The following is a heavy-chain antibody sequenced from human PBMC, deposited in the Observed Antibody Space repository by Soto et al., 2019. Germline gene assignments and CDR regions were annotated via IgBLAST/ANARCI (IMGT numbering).Heavy chain of an antibody. CDR2: ISAYNGNT. CDR3: AREGEVLRYFDWLARGQSVVFDY. V-gene: IGHV1-18*01. CDR1: GYTFTSYG. D-gene: IGHD3-9*01. Sequence: QVQLVQSGAEVKKPGASVKVSCKASGYTFTSYGISWVRQAPGQGLEWMGWISAYNGNTNYAQTLQGRVTMTTDTSTSTAYMELRSLRSDDTAVYYCAREGEVLRYFDWLARGQSVVFDYWGQGTLVTVSS. J-gene: IGHJ4*02.